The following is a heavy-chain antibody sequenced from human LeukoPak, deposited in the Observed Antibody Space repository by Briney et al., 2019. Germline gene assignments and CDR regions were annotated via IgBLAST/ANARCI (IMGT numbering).Heavy chain of an antibody. CDR2: ISSSSSYI. J-gene: IGHJ6*02. CDR1: GFTFSSYS. V-gene: IGHV3-21*01. D-gene: IGHD3-22*01. Sequence: GGSLRLSCAASGFTFSSYSMNWVRQAPGKGLEWVSSISSSSSYIYYADSVKGRFTISRDNAKNSLYLQMNSLRAEDTAVYYCARDNDSNYYYYGMDVWGQGTTATVSS. CDR3: ARDNDSNYYYYGMDV.